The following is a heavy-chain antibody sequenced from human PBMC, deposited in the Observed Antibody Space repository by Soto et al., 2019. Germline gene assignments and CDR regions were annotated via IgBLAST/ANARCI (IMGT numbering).Heavy chain of an antibody. V-gene: IGHV4-34*01. J-gene: IGHJ3*02. CDR1: GGSFSGYY. CDR3: ATLPRSRYDYMWGSSRYTRSGDFDI. Sequence: QVHLQQWGAGLLKPSETLSLTCAVYGGSFSGYYWSWIRQPPGKGMEWIGEINHSGSTNYNPSLKSRVTISVDASKSQFSLKLSAVTAADTAVYYCATLPRSRYDYMWGSSRYTRSGDFDIWGQGTMVTVSS. D-gene: IGHD3-16*02. CDR2: INHSGST.